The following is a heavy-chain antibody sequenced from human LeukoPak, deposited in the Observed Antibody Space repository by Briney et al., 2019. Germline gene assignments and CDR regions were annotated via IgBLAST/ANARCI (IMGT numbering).Heavy chain of an antibody. J-gene: IGHJ4*02. Sequence: GGSLRLSCAASGFTFSSHGMHWVRQAPGKGLEWVAYICYDGSNKYYADSVNRRFTISTDNSKNTLSRQMNSLRAEDTAVYHCAKGAGSGSYYIFDYWGQGTLVTVSS. D-gene: IGHD3-10*01. V-gene: IGHV3-30*02. CDR1: GFTFSSHG. CDR2: ICYDGSNK. CDR3: AKGAGSGSYYIFDY.